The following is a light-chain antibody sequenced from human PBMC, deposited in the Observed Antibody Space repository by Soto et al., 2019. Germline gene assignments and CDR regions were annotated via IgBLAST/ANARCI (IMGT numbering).Light chain of an antibody. CDR2: GSS. V-gene: IGKV3-20*01. J-gene: IGKJ2*01. CDR1: QSVSNNY. CDR3: QEYGSSHPYT. Sequence: EDVLTQSPGTLSLSPGERATLSCRASQSVSNNYFAWYQQKPGQAPRLLIFGSSDRATGIPDRFSGSGSGTGFTLTISRLEPEDVAVYYGQEYGSSHPYTFGQGTKLEIK.